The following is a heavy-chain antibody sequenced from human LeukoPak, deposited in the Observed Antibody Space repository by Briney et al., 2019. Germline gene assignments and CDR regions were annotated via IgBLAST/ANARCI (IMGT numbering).Heavy chain of an antibody. CDR2: IYPGDSDT. CDR3: ASGYCVGDCYPGFGLDY. Sequence: GESLKISCKGSGYSFTSYWIGWVRQMPGKGLEWMGIIYPGDSDTRYSPSFQGQVTISADKSISTAYLQWSSLKASDTAMYYCASGYCVGDCYPGFGLDYWGQGTLVTVSS. J-gene: IGHJ4*02. D-gene: IGHD2-21*02. V-gene: IGHV5-51*01. CDR1: GYSFTSYW.